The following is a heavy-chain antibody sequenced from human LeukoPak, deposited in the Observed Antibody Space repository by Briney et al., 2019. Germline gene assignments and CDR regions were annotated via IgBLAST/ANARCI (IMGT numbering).Heavy chain of an antibody. V-gene: IGHV3-15*01. J-gene: IGHJ4*02. D-gene: IGHD3-9*01. CDR3: ATDRGQYDISTWRFNY. CDR2: IKSKSDGETT. CDR1: GFTFSNAW. Sequence: GGSLRLSCAASGFTFSNAWMSWVRQAPGKGLEWVGRIKSKSDGETTDYAAPVKGRFTISRNDSKNTLYLQMNSLKTDDTAVYYCATDRGQYDISTWRFNYWGQGALVTVSS.